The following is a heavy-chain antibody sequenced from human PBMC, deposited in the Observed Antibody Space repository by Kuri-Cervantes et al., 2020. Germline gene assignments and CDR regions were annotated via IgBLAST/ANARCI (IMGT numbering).Heavy chain of an antibody. D-gene: IGHD6-19*01. Sequence: WVRQAPGKGLEWIGEVNDRGNTKYNPSLKSRVTISVDTSKNQFSLKLSSVTAADTAVYYCARLSSSGWYYFDYWGQGTLVTVSS. J-gene: IGHJ4*02. CDR2: VNDRGNT. CDR3: ARLSSSGWYYFDY. V-gene: IGHV4-34*01.